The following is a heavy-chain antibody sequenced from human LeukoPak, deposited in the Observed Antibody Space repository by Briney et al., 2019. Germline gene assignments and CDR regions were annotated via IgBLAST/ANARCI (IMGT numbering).Heavy chain of an antibody. J-gene: IGHJ4*02. D-gene: IGHD1/OR15-1a*01. CDR2: INLDGSEK. CDR3: AREGTRGFFDS. V-gene: IGHV3-7*01. CDR1: GFTFSSYW. Sequence: GGSLRLSCAASGFTFSSYWMSWVRQAPGKGLEWVADINLDGSEKYYVDSVKGRSTISRDNAKNSLNLHMNSLRAEDTAVYYCAREGTRGFFDSWGQGTLVTVSS.